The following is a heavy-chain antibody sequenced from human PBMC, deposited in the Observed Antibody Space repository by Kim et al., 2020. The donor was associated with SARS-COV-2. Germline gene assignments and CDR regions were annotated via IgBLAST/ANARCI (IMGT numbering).Heavy chain of an antibody. D-gene: IGHD2-15*01. CDR3: AGKSGGSSRPRDFDY. V-gene: IGHV4-39*01. Sequence: PSLKSRVTISVDTSKNQFSLKLSSVTAADTAVYYCAGKSGGSSRPRDFDYWGQGTLVTVSS. J-gene: IGHJ4*02.